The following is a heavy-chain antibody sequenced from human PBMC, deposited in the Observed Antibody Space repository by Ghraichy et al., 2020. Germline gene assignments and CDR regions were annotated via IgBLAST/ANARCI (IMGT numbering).Heavy chain of an antibody. Sequence: SVKVSCTASGYTFSDYDISWVRQAPGQGLEWMGWVNPNSANTGYAQRFQDRVTMTGDTSISTAYMELRGLRSEDTAVYFCARARRNLLLSDYWGQGTLVTVSS. V-gene: IGHV1-8*01. CDR1: GYTFSDYD. J-gene: IGHJ4*02. CDR3: ARARRNLLLSDY. D-gene: IGHD2-2*01. CDR2: VNPNSANT.